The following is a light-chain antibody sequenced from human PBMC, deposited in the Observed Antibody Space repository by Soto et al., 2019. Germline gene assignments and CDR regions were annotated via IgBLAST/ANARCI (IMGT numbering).Light chain of an antibody. CDR2: DAS. V-gene: IGKV3D-15*01. CDR3: QQYNNWPPET. Sequence: LTQLPANLSLSPGESATLSCRASQSVSYHLAWYQQKRGQAPRLLIYDASKRATGVPARFSASGSGTDFTLTISSLQSEDFAVYYCQQYNNWPPETFGQGTKV. J-gene: IGKJ1*01. CDR1: QSVSYH.